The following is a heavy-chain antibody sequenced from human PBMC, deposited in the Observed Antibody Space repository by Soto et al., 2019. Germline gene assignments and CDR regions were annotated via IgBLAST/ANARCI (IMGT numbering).Heavy chain of an antibody. CDR1: GYTFPSYG. Sequence: ASVKVSCKASGYTFPSYGIIWVRQALGQGLEWMGWISAYNGNTNYAQKLQGRVTMTTDTSTSTAYMELSSLRSEDTAVYYCARGGVFFFAAPTNPFDYWGQGTLVTVSS. J-gene: IGHJ4*02. V-gene: IGHV1-18*01. CDR2: ISAYNGNT. D-gene: IGHD3-10*01. CDR3: ARGGVFFFAAPTNPFDY.